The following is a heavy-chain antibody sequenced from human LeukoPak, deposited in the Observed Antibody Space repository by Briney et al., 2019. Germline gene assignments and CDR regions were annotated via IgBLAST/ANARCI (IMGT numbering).Heavy chain of an antibody. J-gene: IGHJ4*02. CDR2: IRNKANRYTT. CDR3: ARGAPYDYDSSGYYWDY. V-gene: IGHV3-72*01. Sequence: GGSLRLSCAVSGFTFSDHYMDWVRQAPGKGLEWVGRIRNKANRYTTEYAASVKGRFTISRDDSKNSPYLQMNSLKTEDTAVYYCARGAPYDYDSSGYYWDYWGQGTLVTVSS. D-gene: IGHD3-22*01. CDR1: GFTFSDHY.